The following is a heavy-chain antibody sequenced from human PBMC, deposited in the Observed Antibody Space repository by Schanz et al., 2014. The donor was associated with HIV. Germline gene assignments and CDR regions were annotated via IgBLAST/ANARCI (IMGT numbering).Heavy chain of an antibody. CDR2: ISSSGGNI. CDR1: GFTFSDYY. CDR3: VSKDY. Sequence: QVQLEESGGGLVKPGGSLRLSCAASGFTFSDYYMNWLRQAPGKGQEWVSYISSSGGNIFYADSVKGRFTISRDNARNSLHLQMNSLRADDTAVYYCVSKDYWGQGTLVTVTS. J-gene: IGHJ4*02. V-gene: IGHV3-11*01.